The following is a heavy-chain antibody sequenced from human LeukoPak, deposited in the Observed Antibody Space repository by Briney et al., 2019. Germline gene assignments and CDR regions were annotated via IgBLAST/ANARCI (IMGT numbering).Heavy chain of an antibody. CDR1: GFTFSSYA. J-gene: IGHJ4*02. V-gene: IGHV3-23*01. Sequence: GGSLRLSCAASGFTFSSYAMSWVRQAPGKGLEWVSAISGSGGSTYYADSVKGRFTISGDNSKNTLYLQMNSLRAEDTAVYYCAKIGIAVAGALDYWGQETLVTVSS. CDR2: ISGSGGST. D-gene: IGHD6-19*01. CDR3: AKIGIAVAGALDY.